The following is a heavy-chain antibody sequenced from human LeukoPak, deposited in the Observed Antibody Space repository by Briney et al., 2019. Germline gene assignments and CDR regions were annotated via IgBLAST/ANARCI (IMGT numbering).Heavy chain of an antibody. CDR1: GYTFTGYY. J-gene: IGHJ4*02. CDR2: INPNSGGT. CDR3: ARPKYPNRPYYFDY. V-gene: IGHV1-2*02. Sequence: ASVKVSCKASGYTFTGYYMHWVRQAPGQGLERMGWINPNSGGTNYAQKFQGRVTMTRDTSISTAYMELSRLRSDDTAVYYCARPKYPNRPYYFDYWGQGTLVTVSS. D-gene: IGHD6-6*01.